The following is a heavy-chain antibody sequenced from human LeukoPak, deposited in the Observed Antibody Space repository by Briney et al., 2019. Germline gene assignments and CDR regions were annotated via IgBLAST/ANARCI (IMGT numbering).Heavy chain of an antibody. CDR1: GFTFSRYA. Sequence: GGSLRLSCAASGFTFSRYAMHWVRQAPGKGLECVAVILYDGSNKYYADSVKGRFTISRDNSKNTVYLQMNSLRAEDTAVYYCARGRQWLVRYHDYWGQGTLVTVSS. V-gene: IGHV3-30-3*01. D-gene: IGHD6-19*01. J-gene: IGHJ4*02. CDR2: ILYDGSNK. CDR3: ARGRQWLVRYHDY.